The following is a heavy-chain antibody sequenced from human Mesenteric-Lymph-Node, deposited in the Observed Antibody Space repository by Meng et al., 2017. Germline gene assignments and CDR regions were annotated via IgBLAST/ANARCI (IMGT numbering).Heavy chain of an antibody. CDR3: ARPGSGYYFDY. CDR1: VGTFSSYD. D-gene: IGHD5-12*01. CDR2: ISPIFGTA. Sequence: SSVNVSCKASVGTFSSYDISWVRQAPGQGLEWMGGISPIFGTANYAQKFQGRVTITTDESTSTAYMKLSSLRSEDTAVYYCARPGSGYYFDYWGQGTLVTVSS. V-gene: IGHV1-69*05. J-gene: IGHJ4*02.